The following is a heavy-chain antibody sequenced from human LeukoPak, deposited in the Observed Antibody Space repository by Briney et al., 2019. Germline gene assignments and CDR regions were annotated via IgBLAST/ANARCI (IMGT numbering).Heavy chain of an antibody. Sequence: ASVKVSCKASGYTFTSYDINWVRQATRQGLEWMGWMNHNSGNTGYAHKFQGRVTITSNTSITTAYMELSSLRSEDTAVYYGARGSRDSSGYWSYWGQGTLVTVFS. CDR1: GYTFTSYD. J-gene: IGHJ4*02. V-gene: IGHV1-8*03. CDR2: MNHNSGNT. CDR3: ARGSRDSSGYWSY. D-gene: IGHD3-22*01.